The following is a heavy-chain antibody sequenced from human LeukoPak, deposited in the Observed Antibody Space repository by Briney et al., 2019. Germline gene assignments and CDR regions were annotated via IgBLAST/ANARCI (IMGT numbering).Heavy chain of an antibody. CDR1: GGTFSSYA. D-gene: IGHD3-22*01. CDR2: IIPIFGTA. CDR3: ARGGYYDSSGYYYDY. J-gene: IGHJ4*01. Sequence: SVKVSCTASGGTFSSYAISWVRQAPGQGLEWMGGIIPIFGTANYAQKFQGRVTITADECTSTAYMELSSLRSEDTAVYYCARGGYYDSSGYYYDYWGQGTLVTVSS. V-gene: IGHV1-69*01.